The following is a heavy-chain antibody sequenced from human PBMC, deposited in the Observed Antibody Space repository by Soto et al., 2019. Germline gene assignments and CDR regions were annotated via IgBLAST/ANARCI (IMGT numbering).Heavy chain of an antibody. Sequence: QVQLVESGGGVVQPGTSLRLSCATSGFTFSSYGMHWVRQVPGTGLEWVAVISYDGRNTFYGDSVKGRFTISRDNSKNTRDLQMDSLGAEDTAVYYGAKDDPWVRSINGYFAFWGQGTLVTVSS. J-gene: IGHJ4*02. D-gene: IGHD4-17*01. V-gene: IGHV3-30*18. CDR1: GFTFSSYG. CDR3: AKDDPWVRSINGYFAF. CDR2: ISYDGRNT.